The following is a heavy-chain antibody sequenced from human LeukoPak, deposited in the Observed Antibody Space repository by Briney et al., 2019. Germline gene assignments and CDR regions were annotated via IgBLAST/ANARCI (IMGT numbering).Heavy chain of an antibody. CDR2: ITHSGST. J-gene: IGHJ4*02. CDR3: ARTGDSIAAEGYYFDY. D-gene: IGHD6-6*01. CDR1: GGSFSGYY. V-gene: IGHV4-34*01. Sequence: PSETLSLTCAVYGGSFSGYYWSWIRQPPGKGLEWIGEITHSGSTNYNPSLKSRVTISVDTSKNQFSLKLSSVTAADTAVYYCARTGDSIAAEGYYFDYWGQGTLVTVSS.